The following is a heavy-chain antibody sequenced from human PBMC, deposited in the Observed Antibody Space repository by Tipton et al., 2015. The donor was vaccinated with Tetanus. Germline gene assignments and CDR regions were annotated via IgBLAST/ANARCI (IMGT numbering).Heavy chain of an antibody. J-gene: IGHJ4*02. Sequence: TLSLTCTVSGGSISSSYYYWGWIRQPPGKGLEWIGSLDYSGNTYYNSSLMSQVTISVDTSKNQFSLRLNSVTAVDTAVYYCAKSDRVTRTSWYFHDWGQGTLVTVSS. V-gene: IGHV4-39*01. CDR3: AKSDRVTRTSWYFHD. CDR1: GGSISSSYYY. CDR2: LDYSGNT. D-gene: IGHD2-2*01.